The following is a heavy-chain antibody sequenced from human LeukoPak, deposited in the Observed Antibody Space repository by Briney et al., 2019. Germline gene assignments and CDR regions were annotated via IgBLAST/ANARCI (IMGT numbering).Heavy chain of an antibody. CDR2: IKQDGSEK. V-gene: IGHV3-7*01. CDR3: ARRPEYSSTSCCFCSTNNWFDP. Sequence: GGSLRLSCAASGFTFSSYWMSWVRQAPGKGLEWVANIKQDGSEKYYVDSVKGRFTISRDNARNSLYLQMNSLRAEDTAVYYCARRPEYSSTSCCFCSTNNWFDPWGQGTLVTVSS. J-gene: IGHJ5*02. D-gene: IGHD2-2*01. CDR1: GFTFSSYW.